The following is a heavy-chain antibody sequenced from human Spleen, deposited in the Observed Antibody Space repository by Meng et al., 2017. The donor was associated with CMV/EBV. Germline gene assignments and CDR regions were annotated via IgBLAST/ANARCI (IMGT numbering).Heavy chain of an antibody. Sequence: GESLKISCAASGFTFNTYAMSWVRQAPGRGLEWVSGISTSGGTTYYADSVKGRFTVSRDNAKNSLYLQMNSLRAEDTAVYYCARYNGMDVWGQGTTVTVSS. CDR2: ISTSGGTT. CDR1: GFTFNTYA. V-gene: IGHV3-23*01. J-gene: IGHJ6*02. CDR3: ARYNGMDV. D-gene: IGHD5-12*01.